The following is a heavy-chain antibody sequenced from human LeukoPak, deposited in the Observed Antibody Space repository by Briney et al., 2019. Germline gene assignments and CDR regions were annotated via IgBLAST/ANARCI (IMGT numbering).Heavy chain of an antibody. V-gene: IGHV4-34*01. Sequence: KPSETLSLTCAVYGGSFSGYYWSWIRQPPGKGLEWIGEINHSGSTNYNPSLKSRVTISVDTSKNQFSLKLSSVTAADTAVYYCARSGYYDILTGYYWSDLYYFDYWGQGTLVTVSS. CDR1: GGSFSGYY. CDR2: INHSGST. J-gene: IGHJ4*02. CDR3: ARSGYYDILTGYYWSDLYYFDY. D-gene: IGHD3-9*01.